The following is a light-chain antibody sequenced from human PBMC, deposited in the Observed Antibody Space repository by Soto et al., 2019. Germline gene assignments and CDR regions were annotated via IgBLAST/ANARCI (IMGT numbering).Light chain of an antibody. J-gene: IGKJ1*01. Sequence: IVLTQSPGILYLSPGERATLSCSASQRFSSSYLAWYQHKPCQAPRLLIYVASSRATGIPDRFSGSGSGTDFPLTISILEHEDFAVYYWQQYGSSPWTFGQGTKVEIK. V-gene: IGKV3-20*01. CDR2: VAS. CDR3: QQYGSSPWT. CDR1: QRFSSSY.